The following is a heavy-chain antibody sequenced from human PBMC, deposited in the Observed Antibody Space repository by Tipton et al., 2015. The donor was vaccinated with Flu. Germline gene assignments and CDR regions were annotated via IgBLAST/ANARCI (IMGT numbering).Heavy chain of an antibody. D-gene: IGHD6-19*01. V-gene: IGHV3-23*01. J-gene: IGHJ4*02. CDR2: ISGSGDST. Sequence: GSLRLSCATSGLTLSTFAMSWVRQAPGKGLEWVSIISGSGDSTYIADSVKGRLAISRDDSKNALYLLMSSLRPEDTAVYYCAKDGWDTSGWYPFDYWGQGTLVTVSA. CDR1: GLTLSTFA. CDR3: AKDGWDTSGWYPFDY.